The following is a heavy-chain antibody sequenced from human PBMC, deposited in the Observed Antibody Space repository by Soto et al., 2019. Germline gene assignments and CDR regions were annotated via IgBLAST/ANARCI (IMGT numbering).Heavy chain of an antibody. D-gene: IGHD3-22*01. J-gene: IGHJ3*02. CDR1: GGSISSGGYS. Sequence: SETLSLTCAVSGGSISSGGYSWSWIRQPPGKGLEWIGYIYHSGSTYYNPSLKSRVTISVDRSKNQFSLKLSSVTAADTAVYYCARVFPAYYYDSSGYYSQDAFDICGQGTMVTVS. CDR3: ARVFPAYYYDSSGYYSQDAFDI. V-gene: IGHV4-30-2*01. CDR2: IYHSGST.